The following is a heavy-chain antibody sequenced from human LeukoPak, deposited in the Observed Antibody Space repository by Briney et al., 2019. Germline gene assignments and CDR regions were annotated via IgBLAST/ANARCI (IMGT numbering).Heavy chain of an antibody. CDR2: IYYTGST. Sequence: SESLSLTCTVSGGSISSNFWSWIRQPPGKGLEWIGYIYYTGSTNYNPSLKSRVTISVDTSKTHFSLKLSSVTAADTAVYYCARHDISTGYYNNWIDPWGQGTLVTVSS. J-gene: IGHJ5*02. D-gene: IGHD3-9*01. CDR1: GGSISSNF. V-gene: IGHV4-59*08. CDR3: ARHDISTGYYNNWIDP.